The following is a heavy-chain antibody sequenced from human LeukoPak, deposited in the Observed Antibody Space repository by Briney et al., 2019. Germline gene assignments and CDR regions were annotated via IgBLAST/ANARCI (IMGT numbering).Heavy chain of an antibody. D-gene: IGHD5-24*01. J-gene: IGHJ4*02. CDR3: ARDYKYAFDN. V-gene: IGHV3-48*01. CDR1: GFTFSDYS. Sequence: GGSLRLSCAASGFTFSDYSMNWVRQAPRKGLEWISYIGIDSGNTNYADSVKGRFTISGDKAKNSLYLQINSLRVEDTAVYYCARDYKYAFDNWGQGNLVTVSS. CDR2: IGIDSGNT.